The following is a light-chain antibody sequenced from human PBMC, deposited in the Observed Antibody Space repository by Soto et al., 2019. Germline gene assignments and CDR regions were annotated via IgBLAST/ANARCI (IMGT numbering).Light chain of an antibody. CDR3: QQYKAWRT. V-gene: IGKV3-15*01. CDR2: GAF. J-gene: IGKJ1*01. CDR1: QRIDSK. Sequence: IVMTQSPATLSVSPGERVTLSCRASQRIDSKLAWYQQRPGQAPRLLIYGAFIRATGVPTRFSGSGSGTEFTLTISGLQSEDFGVYYCQQYKAWRTFGQGTNVEI.